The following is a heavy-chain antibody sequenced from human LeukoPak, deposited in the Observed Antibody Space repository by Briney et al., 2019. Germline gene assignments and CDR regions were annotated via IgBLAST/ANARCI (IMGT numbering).Heavy chain of an antibody. Sequence: ASVKVSCKASGYTFTSYDINWVRQATGQGLEWMGWMNPNSGNTGYAQKLQGRVTMTTDTSTSTAYMELRSLRSDDTAVYYCARGYNWNYWFDYWGQGTLVTVSS. CDR2: MNPNSGNT. CDR1: GYTFTSYD. D-gene: IGHD1-7*01. J-gene: IGHJ4*02. V-gene: IGHV1-8*01. CDR3: ARGYNWNYWFDY.